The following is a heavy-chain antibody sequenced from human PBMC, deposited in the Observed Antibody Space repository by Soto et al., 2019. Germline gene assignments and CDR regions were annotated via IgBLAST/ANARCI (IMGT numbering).Heavy chain of an antibody. V-gene: IGHV1-2*04. CDR2: INPNSGGT. J-gene: IGHJ6*02. CDR3: ARDRAWVGELLYSSGMDA. Sequence: ASVKVSCKASGYTFTGYYMHWVRQAPGQGLEWMGWINPNSGGTNYAQKFQGWVTMTRDTSISTAYMELSRLRSDDTAVYYCARDRAWVGELLYSSGMDAWGQGTTVTISS. D-gene: IGHD3-10*01. CDR1: GYTFTGYY.